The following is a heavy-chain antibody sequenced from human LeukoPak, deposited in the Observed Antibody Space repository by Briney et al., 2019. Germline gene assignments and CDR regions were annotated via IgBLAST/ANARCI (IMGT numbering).Heavy chain of an antibody. J-gene: IGHJ4*02. V-gene: IGHV3-9*01. CDR2: ISWNSGSI. CDR3: AKVYYVRYFDY. CDR1: GFSFDDYV. D-gene: IGHD3-10*02. Sequence: GGSLRLSCAASGFSFDDYVMHWVRQALGKGLEWVSGISWNSGSIGYADSVKGRFTISRDNSKNTLYLQMNSLRAEDTAVFYCAKVYYVRYFDYWGQGTLVTVSS.